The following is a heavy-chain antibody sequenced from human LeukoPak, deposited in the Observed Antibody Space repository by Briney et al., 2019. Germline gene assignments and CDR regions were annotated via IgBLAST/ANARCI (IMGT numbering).Heavy chain of an antibody. Sequence: GESLQISCKGSGYSFTNYWIGWVRQMPGKGPEWMGIIYPGDSDTRCSPSFQGQVTISADKSISTAYLQWSSLKASDTAMYYCARHLRLWQNWFDPWGQGTLVTVSS. CDR3: ARHLRLWQNWFDP. J-gene: IGHJ5*02. D-gene: IGHD5-18*01. CDR1: GYSFTNYW. CDR2: IYPGDSDT. V-gene: IGHV5-51*01.